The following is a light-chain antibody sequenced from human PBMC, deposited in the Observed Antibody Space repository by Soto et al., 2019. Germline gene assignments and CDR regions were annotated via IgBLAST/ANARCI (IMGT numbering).Light chain of an antibody. J-gene: IGKJ1*01. V-gene: IGKV1-39*01. CDR2: DAS. CDR3: QQGFSAPPWT. CDR1: QSINNY. Sequence: DIQMTQSPSSLSASVGDRITITCRSSQSINNYLNWYQQRPGKAPKVIIYDASSLQSGVPSRFSGSGSGADFALTIRSMHPEDFATYYCQQGFSAPPWTFGQGTKVEI.